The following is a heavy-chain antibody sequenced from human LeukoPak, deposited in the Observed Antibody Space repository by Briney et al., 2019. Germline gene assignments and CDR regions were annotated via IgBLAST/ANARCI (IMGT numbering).Heavy chain of an antibody. V-gene: IGHV1-46*01. Sequence: ASVTVSFKAFGYSLTNYYVHWVRQAPGQGLEGMGEINPSGGSTSYAQKFQGRITVTRDTYTNTVYMDLSSLRSEDTATYYCARGAPTTRIGAGRFDYWGQGSLLTVAS. CDR1: GYSLTNYY. CDR2: INPSGGST. D-gene: IGHD5-12*01. CDR3: ARGAPTTRIGAGRFDY. J-gene: IGHJ4*02.